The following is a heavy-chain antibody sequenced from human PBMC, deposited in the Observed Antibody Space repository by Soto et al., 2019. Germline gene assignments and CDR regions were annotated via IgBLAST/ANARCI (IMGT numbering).Heavy chain of an antibody. V-gene: IGHV3-21*01. CDR1: GFTFSSYS. D-gene: IGHD3-22*01. CDR2: ISSSSSYI. J-gene: IGHJ4*02. Sequence: GSLRLSCAASGFTFSSYSMNWVRQAPGKGLEWVSSISSSSSYIYYADSVKGRFISSRDNAKNSLYLQMNSLRAEDTAVYYCERDFYYYDSSGYCFDYCGQGTLVTVSS. CDR3: ERDFYYYDSSGYCFDY.